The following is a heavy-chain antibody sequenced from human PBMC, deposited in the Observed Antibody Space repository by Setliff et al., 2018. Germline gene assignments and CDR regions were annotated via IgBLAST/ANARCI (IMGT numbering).Heavy chain of an antibody. Sequence: SETLSLTCAVSGGSISSSNWWSWVRQPPGKGLEWIGEIYHSGSTNYNPSLKSRVTISVDTSKNQFSLKLSSVTAADTAVYYCAVDHVTNIAESGYGYTRIDPWGQGIPVTVSS. CDR2: IYHSGST. D-gene: IGHD6-19*01. V-gene: IGHV4-4*02. CDR1: GGSISSSNW. J-gene: IGHJ5*02. CDR3: AVDHVTNIAESGYGYTRIDP.